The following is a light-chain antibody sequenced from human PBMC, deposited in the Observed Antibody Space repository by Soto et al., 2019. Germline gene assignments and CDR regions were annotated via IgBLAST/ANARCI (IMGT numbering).Light chain of an antibody. V-gene: IGKV3-15*01. CDR3: QHYNEWPLT. CDR1: QTVSNN. Sequence: ERVMTQFPATLSVSPGAKATLSCRASQTVSNNLAWYQQKPGQAPRLLIYFASTRATGVPARFSGSGSGTEFTLTISNLRGEDSAVYYCQHYNEWPLTFGGGTKLETK. J-gene: IGKJ4*01. CDR2: FAS.